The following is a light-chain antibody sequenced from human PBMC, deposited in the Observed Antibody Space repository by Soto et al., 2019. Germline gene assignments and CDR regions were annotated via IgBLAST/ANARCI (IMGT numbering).Light chain of an antibody. CDR3: QQSDSSPYT. J-gene: IGKJ2*01. CDR2: AAS. Sequence: DIQMTQSPSSLSASVGDRVTITCRASQSISSYLNWYQQKPGKAPKLLIYAASSLQSGVPSRFSGSGSETDFTLTISSLQPEDFATYYCQQSDSSPYTFGQGTKLEIK. CDR1: QSISSY. V-gene: IGKV1-39*01.